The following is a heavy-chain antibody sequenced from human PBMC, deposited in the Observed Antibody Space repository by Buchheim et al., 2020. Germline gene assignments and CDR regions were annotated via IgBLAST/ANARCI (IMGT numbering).Heavy chain of an antibody. J-gene: IGHJ6*02. V-gene: IGHV3-48*01. CDR1: GFTFSSYS. CDR3: ARDPGLVGATWVRGGMDV. CDR2: ISSSSSTI. Sequence: EVQLVESGGGLVQPGGSLRLSCAASGFTFSSYSMNWVRQAPGKGLEWVSYISSSSSTIYYADSVKGRFTISRDNDKNSLYLKMNSLRAEDTAVYYCARDPGLVGATWVRGGMDVWGQGTT. D-gene: IGHD1-26*01.